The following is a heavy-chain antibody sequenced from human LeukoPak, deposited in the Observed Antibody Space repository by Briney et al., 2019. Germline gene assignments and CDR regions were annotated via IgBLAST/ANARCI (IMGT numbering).Heavy chain of an antibody. V-gene: IGHV7-4-1*02. CDR1: GYTFTNYA. D-gene: IGHD3-16*01. CDR3: ARGLGIGYYYGMDV. Sequence: EASVTVSCKASGYTFTNYAMNWVRQAPGLGLEWMGWISTNTGNPTYAQGFTGRFVFSLDTSVSTAYLQISSLKAEDTAVYYCARGLGIGYYYGMDVWGQGTTVTVSS. J-gene: IGHJ6*02. CDR2: ISTNTGNP.